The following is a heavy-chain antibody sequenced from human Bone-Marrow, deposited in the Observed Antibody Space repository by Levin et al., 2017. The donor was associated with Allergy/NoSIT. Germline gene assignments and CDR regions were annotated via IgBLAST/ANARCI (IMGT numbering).Heavy chain of an antibody. CDR1: GYTFTGHY. CDR2: INPNTGAT. J-gene: IGHJ4*02. V-gene: IGHV1-2*02. Sequence: GESLKISCKASGYTFTGHYLHWVRQAPGQGLEWMGWINPNTGATMYAQGFQGRVTMTRDTSISTAYLDLSRLTFDDTAVYFCSREDYWGLGTLVTVSS. CDR3: SREDY.